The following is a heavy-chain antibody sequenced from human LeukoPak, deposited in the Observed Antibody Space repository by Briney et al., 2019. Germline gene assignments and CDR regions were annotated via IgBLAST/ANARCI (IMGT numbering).Heavy chain of an antibody. CDR2: INPNSGDT. CDR3: ARDPGEYSSSFSGWSDP. J-gene: IGHJ5*02. Sequence: ASVKVSCKTSAYTFTGYYMHWVRQAPGQGLEWMGWINPNSGDTNYAQKFQGRVTMTRDTSISTVYMELSSLKSDDTAIYYCARDPGEYSSSFSGWSDPWGQGTLVIVSS. V-gene: IGHV1-2*02. CDR1: AYTFTGYY. D-gene: IGHD6-6*01.